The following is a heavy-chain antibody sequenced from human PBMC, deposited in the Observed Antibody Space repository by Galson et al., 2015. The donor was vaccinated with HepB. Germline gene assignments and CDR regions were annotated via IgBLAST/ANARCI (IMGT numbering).Heavy chain of an antibody. J-gene: IGHJ3*02. CDR3: AQGIVVVPAAIVAFDI. V-gene: IGHV1-69*02. D-gene: IGHD2-2*02. Sequence: SVKVSSKASGGTFSSYTISWVRQAPGQGLEWMGRIIPILGIANYAQKFQGRVTITADKSTSTAYMELSSLRSEDTAVYYCAQGIVVVPAAIVAFDIWGQGTMVTVSS. CDR1: GGTFSSYT. CDR2: IIPILGIA.